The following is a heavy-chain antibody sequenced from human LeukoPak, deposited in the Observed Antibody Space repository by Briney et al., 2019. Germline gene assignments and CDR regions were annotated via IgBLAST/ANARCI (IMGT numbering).Heavy chain of an antibody. V-gene: IGHV3-23*01. CDR2: ISGSGGST. Sequence: GGSLRLSCAASGFTFSSYAMSWVRQAPGKGLEWVSAISGSGGSTYYADSVKGRFTISRDNSKNTLYLQMSSLRAEDTAVYYCATGEHAARFDYWGQGTLVTVSS. CDR3: ATGEHAARFDY. CDR1: GFTFSSYA. J-gene: IGHJ4*02. D-gene: IGHD4-17*01.